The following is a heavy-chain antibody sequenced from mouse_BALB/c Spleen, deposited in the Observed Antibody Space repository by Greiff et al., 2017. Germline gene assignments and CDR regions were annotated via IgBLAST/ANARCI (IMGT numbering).Heavy chain of an antibody. CDR2: ISYSGST. Sequence: VQLQQSGPGLVKPSQSLSLTCTVTGYSITSDYAWNWIRQFPGNKLEWMGYISYSGSTSYNPSLKSRISITRDTSKNQFFLQLNSVTTEDTATYYCAGYYGNYVSWFAYWGQGTLVTVSA. CDR1: GYSITSDYA. V-gene: IGHV3-2*02. CDR3: AGYYGNYVSWFAY. D-gene: IGHD2-1*01. J-gene: IGHJ3*01.